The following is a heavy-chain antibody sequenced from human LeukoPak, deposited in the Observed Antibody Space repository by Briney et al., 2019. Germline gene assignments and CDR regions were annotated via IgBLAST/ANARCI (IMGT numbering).Heavy chain of an antibody. CDR1: GGTFSSYA. Sequence: SVKVSCKASGGTFSSYAISWVRQAPGQGLEWMGRIIPIFGTANYAQKFQGRVTITTDESTSTAYMELSSLRSEDTAVYFCATQTSPTESYFDSWGQGTLVSVSS. D-gene: IGHD2-2*01. V-gene: IGHV1-69*05. J-gene: IGHJ4*02. CDR2: IIPIFGTA. CDR3: ATQTSPTESYFDS.